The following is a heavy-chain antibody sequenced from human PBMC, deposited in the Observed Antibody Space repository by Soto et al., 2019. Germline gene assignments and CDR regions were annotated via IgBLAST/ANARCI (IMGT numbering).Heavy chain of an antibody. CDR1: GGSSSGYY. J-gene: IGHJ6*02. D-gene: IGHD6-6*01. CDR2: INHSGST. V-gene: IGHV4-34*01. Sequence: PSETLSLTCAVYGGSSSGYYWSWIRQPPGKGLGWIGEINHSGSTNYNPSLKSRVTISVDTSKNQFSLKLSSVTAADTAVYYCAREQLVYYYYYGMDVWGQGTTVTVYS. CDR3: AREQLVYYYYYGMDV.